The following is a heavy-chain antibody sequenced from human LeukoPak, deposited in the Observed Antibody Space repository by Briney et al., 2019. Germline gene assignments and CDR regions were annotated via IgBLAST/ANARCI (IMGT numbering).Heavy chain of an antibody. CDR1: GGSISSYY. CDR3: ARGGVVVVAAKDRWFDP. Sequence: SETLSLTCTVSGGSISSYYWSWIRQPPGKGLEWIGYIYCSGSTNYNPSLKSRVTISVDTSKNQFSLKLSSVTAADTAVYYCARGGVVVVAAKDRWFDPWGQGTLVTVSS. V-gene: IGHV4-59*01. CDR2: IYCSGST. D-gene: IGHD2-15*01. J-gene: IGHJ5*02.